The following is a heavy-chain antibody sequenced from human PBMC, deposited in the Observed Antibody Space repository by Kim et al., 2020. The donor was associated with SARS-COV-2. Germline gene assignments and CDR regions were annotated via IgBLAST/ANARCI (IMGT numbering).Heavy chain of an antibody. CDR1: GGSISSYY. V-gene: IGHV4-59*13. Sequence: SETLSLTCTVSGGSISSYYWSWIRQPPGKGLEWIGYIYYSGSTNYNPSLKSRVTISVDTSKNQFSLKLSSVTAADTAVYYCARGAGDSSGYYLLPFSYY. J-gene: IGHJ6*01. CDR2: IYYSGST. CDR3: ARGAGDSSGYYLLPFSYY. D-gene: IGHD3-22*01.